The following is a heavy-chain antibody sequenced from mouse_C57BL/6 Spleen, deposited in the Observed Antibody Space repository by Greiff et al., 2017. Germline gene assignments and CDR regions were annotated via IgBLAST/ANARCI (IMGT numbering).Heavy chain of an antibody. CDR3: ARDRGHGAGPYYFDY. Sequence: EVKVVESGGGLVKPGGSLKLSCAASGFTFSSYAMSWVRQTPDKRLEWVATISDGGSYTYYPDNVKGRFTISRDNAKNYLYLQMSHLKYEDTAMYYCARDRGHGAGPYYFDYWGQGTTLTVSS. CDR2: ISDGGSYT. V-gene: IGHV5-4*01. J-gene: IGHJ2*01. D-gene: IGHD3-1*01. CDR1: GFTFSSYA.